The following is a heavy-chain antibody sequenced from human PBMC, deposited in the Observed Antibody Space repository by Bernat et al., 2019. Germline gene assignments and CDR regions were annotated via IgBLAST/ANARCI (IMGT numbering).Heavy chain of an antibody. V-gene: IGHV3-33*01. J-gene: IGHJ6*02. D-gene: IGHD3-3*01. CDR2: IWYDGSNK. CDR1: GFTFSSYG. CDR3: ARADDLLTANYGMDV. Sequence: QVQLVESGGGVVQPGRSLRLSCAASGFTFSSYGMHWVRQAPGKGLEWVAVIWYDGSNKCYADSVKGRFTISRDNSKNTLYLQMNSLRAEDTAVYYCARADDLLTANYGMDVWGQGTTVTVSS.